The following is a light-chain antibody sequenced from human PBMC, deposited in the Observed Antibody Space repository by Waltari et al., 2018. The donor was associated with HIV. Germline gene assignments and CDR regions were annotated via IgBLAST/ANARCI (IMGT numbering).Light chain of an antibody. Sequence: QSVLTQPPSASGTPGQTVTISCSGSRSNIGSNTVNWYQHLPGTAPKLLIYSNNVRPSGGPDLCSGFKSGTSAALAISGLQSQDEADYYCTTWDDRLNALVFGGGTEVTVL. CDR3: TTWDDRLNALV. J-gene: IGLJ3*02. CDR2: SNN. CDR1: RSNIGSNT. V-gene: IGLV1-44*01.